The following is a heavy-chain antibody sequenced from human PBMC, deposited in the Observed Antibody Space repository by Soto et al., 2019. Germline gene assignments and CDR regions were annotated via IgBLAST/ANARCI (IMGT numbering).Heavy chain of an antibody. D-gene: IGHD5-18*01. V-gene: IGHV4-31*03. CDR3: ASGYSYGYIGQQGPNWFEP. CDR2: IYYSGST. J-gene: IGHJ5*02. Sequence: QVQLQESGPGLVKPSQTLSLTCTVSGGSISSGGYYWSWIRQHPGKGLEWIGYIYYSGSTYYNPSLKSRVTISVDTSKNQFSLKLSSVTAADTAVYYCASGYSYGYIGQQGPNWFEPWGQGTLVTVSS. CDR1: GGSISSGGYY.